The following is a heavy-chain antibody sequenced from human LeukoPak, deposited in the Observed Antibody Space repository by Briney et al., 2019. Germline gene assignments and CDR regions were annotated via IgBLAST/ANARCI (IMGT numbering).Heavy chain of an antibody. V-gene: IGHV4-59*08. Sequence: PSETLSLTCTVSGGSISPYYWSWIRQPPGKGLEWIGYIYYSGSTSYNPPLKSRVTISVDTSKNQFSLKLSSVTAADTAVYYCARHGGGGESYPRVFDYWGRGTLVTVSS. J-gene: IGHJ4*02. CDR1: GGSISPYY. CDR3: ARHGGGGESYPRVFDY. CDR2: IYYSGST. D-gene: IGHD1-26*01.